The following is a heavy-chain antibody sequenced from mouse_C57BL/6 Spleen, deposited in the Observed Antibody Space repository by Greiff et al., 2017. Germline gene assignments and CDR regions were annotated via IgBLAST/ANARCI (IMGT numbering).Heavy chain of an antibody. D-gene: IGHD1-1*01. V-gene: IGHV1-62-2*01. Sequence: SGAELVKPGASVKLSCKASGYTFTEYTIHWVKQRSGQGLEWIGWFYPGSGSIKYNEKFKDKATLTADKASSTVYMELSRLTSEDSSVYFCARHEDRDYGSSSHFDDWGQGTTLTVSS. CDR3: ARHEDRDYGSSSHFDD. J-gene: IGHJ2*01. CDR2: FYPGSGSI. CDR1: GYTFTEYT.